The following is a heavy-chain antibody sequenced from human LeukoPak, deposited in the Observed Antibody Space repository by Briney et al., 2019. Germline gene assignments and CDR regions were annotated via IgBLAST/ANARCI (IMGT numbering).Heavy chain of an antibody. V-gene: IGHV1-69*05. CDR3: ARGATAGYYYYYMDV. CDR2: IIPIYRTA. J-gene: IGHJ6*03. D-gene: IGHD5-24*01. CDR1: GGSCGGYA. Sequence: SVKASCKASGGSCGGYAISWVRQAPGQWREWMGGIIPIYRTANYAQEYKGGGKLNTDESTSTAYKELRSLRSEDTAVYYCARGATAGYYYYYMDVWGKGTTVTVSS.